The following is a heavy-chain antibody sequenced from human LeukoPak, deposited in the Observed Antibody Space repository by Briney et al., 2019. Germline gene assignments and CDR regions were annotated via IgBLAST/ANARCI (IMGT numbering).Heavy chain of an antibody. V-gene: IGHV3-48*01. Sequence: QPGGSLRLSCAASGFNFIDYSMNWVRQAPGKGLEWISYIGISSGNTKYADSVKGRFTISGDKARNSLYLQMNSMRVEDTAMYYCARDHRYAFDNWGHGTLVTVSS. J-gene: IGHJ4*01. CDR1: GFNFIDYS. D-gene: IGHD5-12*01. CDR3: ARDHRYAFDN. CDR2: IGISSGNT.